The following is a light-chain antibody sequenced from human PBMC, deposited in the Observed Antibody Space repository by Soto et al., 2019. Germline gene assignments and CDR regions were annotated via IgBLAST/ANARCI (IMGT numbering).Light chain of an antibody. CDR2: LGS. CDR1: QSLLHSNGYNY. V-gene: IGKV2-28*01. CDR3: MQALQSHT. Sequence: IVMTQSPLSLPVTPGEPASISCRSSQSLLHSNGYNYLYWYLQKPGQSPQLLIYLGSNRASGVPDRFSGSGSGTDFTLKISRVEAEDVGVYYCMQALQSHTFGQGTKLEIK. J-gene: IGKJ2*01.